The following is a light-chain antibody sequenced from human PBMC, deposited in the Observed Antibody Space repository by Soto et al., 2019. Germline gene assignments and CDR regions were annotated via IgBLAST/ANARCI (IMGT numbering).Light chain of an antibody. CDR1: QNVLYSSNNKNY. Sequence: DIVMTQSPDSLAVSLGERATINCRSSQNVLYSSNNKNYLAWYQQKPGQPPKLLIYWASTRESGVPDRFRGRGSGTDFTLTIRSLQAEDVAVYYCQQYYSTPPTFGPGTTVDIK. CDR3: QQYYSTPPT. CDR2: WAS. V-gene: IGKV4-1*01. J-gene: IGKJ3*01.